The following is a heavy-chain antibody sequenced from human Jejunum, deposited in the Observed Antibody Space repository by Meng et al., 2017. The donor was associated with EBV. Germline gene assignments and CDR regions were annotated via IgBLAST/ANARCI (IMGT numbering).Heavy chain of an antibody. V-gene: IGHV7-4-1*02. D-gene: IGHD2-21*02. Sequence: QVQLVQSGSELKKPGASVKVSCKASGYTFSRYAMNWVRQAPGQGLEWMGWINTRTGNPAYAQGFTGRFVLSLDTSVSTAYLQISSLKAEDTAVYYCASDISTATFGYWGQGTLVTVFS. CDR2: INTRTGNP. CDR3: ASDISTATFGY. J-gene: IGHJ4*02. CDR1: GYTFSRYA.